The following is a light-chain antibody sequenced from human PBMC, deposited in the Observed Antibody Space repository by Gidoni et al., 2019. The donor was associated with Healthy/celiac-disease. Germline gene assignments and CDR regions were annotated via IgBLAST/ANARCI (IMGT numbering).Light chain of an antibody. V-gene: IGKV1-27*01. J-gene: IGKJ3*01. CDR1: QRISNY. Sequence: IQMNQSPSCLTASVEDRVTITCRASQRISNYLAWYQQKPGKVPKLLIYAASTLQSGVPSRFSGSGSGTDFTLTISSLQPEDVATYYCQQYNSAPFTFXPXTKVDIK. CDR3: QQYNSAPFT. CDR2: AAS.